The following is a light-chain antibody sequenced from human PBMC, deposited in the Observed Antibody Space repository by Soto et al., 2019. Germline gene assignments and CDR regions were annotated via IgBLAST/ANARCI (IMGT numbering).Light chain of an antibody. V-gene: IGKV1-5*01. CDR3: QQYNNDWA. Sequence: DIQMTQSPTTLSASVGDGVTITCRASQNISSLLAWYQQRPGTAPKLLIYDVSSLQGGVPSRFSGSGSGTEFTLTISGLQPDDFATYYCQQYNNDWAFGQGTKVE. CDR1: QNISSL. CDR2: DVS. J-gene: IGKJ1*01.